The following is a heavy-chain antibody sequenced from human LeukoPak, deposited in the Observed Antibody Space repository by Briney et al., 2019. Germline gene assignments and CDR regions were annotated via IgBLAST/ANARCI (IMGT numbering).Heavy chain of an antibody. CDR2: FSRSGPDT. V-gene: IGHV3-23*01. CDR1: GFTFGSSA. J-gene: IGHJ4*02. Sequence: GGSLSLSCAPSGFTFGSSAMSGVRQAPGKGAEGVSTFSRSGPDTYYADSVKGRFTIFRDNSKNTLYLQMNSLRAEDTAVYYCAKGSLGSWYYFDYWGQGTLVTVSS. D-gene: IGHD6-13*01. CDR3: AKGSLGSWYYFDY.